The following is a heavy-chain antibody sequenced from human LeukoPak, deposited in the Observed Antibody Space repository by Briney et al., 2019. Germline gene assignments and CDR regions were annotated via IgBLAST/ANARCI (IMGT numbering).Heavy chain of an antibody. J-gene: IGHJ6*03. V-gene: IGHV1-8*01. CDR2: MNPNSGNT. D-gene: IGHD6-13*01. Sequence: ASVQVSCRASGYTFPSYDINGVGQATGRGLEGMGWMNPNSGNTGYAQKFQGRVTMTRNTSISTAYMELSSLRSEDTAVYYCARAPPPAAGTYYYYYMDVWGKGTTVTVSS. CDR3: ARAPPPAAGTYYYYYMDV. CDR1: GYTFPSYD.